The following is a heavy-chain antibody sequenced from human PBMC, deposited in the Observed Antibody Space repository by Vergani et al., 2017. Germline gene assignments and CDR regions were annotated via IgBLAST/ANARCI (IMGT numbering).Heavy chain of an antibody. CDR1: GGSISSGGYY. D-gene: IGHD2-2*01. CDR3: ARDRGPYCSSTSCYPPRRDYYYYYYMDV. V-gene: IGHV4-31*03. J-gene: IGHJ6*03. CDR2: IYYSGST. Sequence: QVQLQESGPGLVKPSQTLSLTCTVSGGSISSGGYYWSWIRQHPGKGLEWIGYIYYSGSTYYNPSLESRVTISVDTSKNQFSLKLSSVTAADTAVYYCARDRGPYCSSTSCYPPRRDYYYYYYMDVWGKGTTVTVSS.